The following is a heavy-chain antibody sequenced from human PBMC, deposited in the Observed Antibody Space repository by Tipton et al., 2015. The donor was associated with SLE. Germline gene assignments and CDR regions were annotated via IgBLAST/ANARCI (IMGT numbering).Heavy chain of an antibody. V-gene: IGHV4-34*01. CDR2: INHSGST. J-gene: IGHJ5*02. CDR1: GGSFSGCY. Sequence: LRLSCAVYGGSFSGCYWSWIRQPPGKGLEWIGEINHSGSTNYNPSLKSRVTISVDTSKNQFSLKLSSVTAADTAVYYCAGTYYGDYVWFDPWGQGILVTVSS. CDR3: AGTYYGDYVWFDP. D-gene: IGHD4-17*01.